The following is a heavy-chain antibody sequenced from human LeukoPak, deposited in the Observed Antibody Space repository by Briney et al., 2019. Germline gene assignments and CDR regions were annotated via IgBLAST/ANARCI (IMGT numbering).Heavy chain of an antibody. J-gene: IGHJ3*02. CDR1: GYTFTDYY. V-gene: IGHV1-2*02. D-gene: IGHD3-22*01. CDR3: ARPFDSSTYRLSAFDI. Sequence: ASVKVSCKASGYTFTDYYMHWVRQAPGQGLEWMGWINPNSGGTNYAQKFQGRVTMTTDTSISTAYMELSRLRSDDAAVYYCARPFDSSTYRLSAFDIWGQGTMVTIPS. CDR2: INPNSGGT.